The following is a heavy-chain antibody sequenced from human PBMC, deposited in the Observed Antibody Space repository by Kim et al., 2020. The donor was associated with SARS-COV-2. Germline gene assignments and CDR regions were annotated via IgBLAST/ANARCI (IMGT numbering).Heavy chain of an antibody. CDR3: ARESSEIPGIAAAGDY. J-gene: IGHJ4*02. CDR2: IYSGGST. D-gene: IGHD6-13*01. Sequence: GGSLRLSCAASGFTVSSNYMSGVRQAPGKGLEWVSIIYSGGSTYYADSVKGRFTISRDNSKNTLFLQMNSLRAEDTAVYYCARESSEIPGIAAAGDYWGQGTLVTVSS. V-gene: IGHV3-66*01. CDR1: GFTVSSNY.